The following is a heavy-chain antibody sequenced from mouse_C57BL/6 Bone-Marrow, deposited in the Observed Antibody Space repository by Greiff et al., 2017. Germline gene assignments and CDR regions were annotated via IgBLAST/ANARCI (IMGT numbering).Heavy chain of an antibody. CDR3: ARHPFFYY. J-gene: IGHJ2*01. Sequence: EVMLVESGGDLVKPGGSLKLSCAASGFTFSSYGMSWVRQTPDKRLEWVATISSGGSYTYYPDSVKGRFTISRDNAKNTLYLQMSSLKSEDTAMNYCARHPFFYYWGQGTTLTVSS. CDR1: GFTFSSYG. V-gene: IGHV5-6*01. CDR2: ISSGGSYT.